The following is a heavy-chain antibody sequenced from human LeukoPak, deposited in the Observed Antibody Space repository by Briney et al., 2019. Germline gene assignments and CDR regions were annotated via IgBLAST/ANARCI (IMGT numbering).Heavy chain of an antibody. D-gene: IGHD6-19*01. CDR1: GGSISSGSAY. CDR2: IYYSGST. V-gene: IGHV4-61*10. CDR3: ARGGGYFDAFDI. J-gene: IGHJ3*02. Sequence: SETLSLTCTVSGGSISSGSAYWNWIRQPAGKGLEWIVHIYYSGSTNYNPSLKSRVTISVDTSKNQFSLKLSSVTAADTAVYYCARGGGYFDAFDIWGQGTMVTVSS.